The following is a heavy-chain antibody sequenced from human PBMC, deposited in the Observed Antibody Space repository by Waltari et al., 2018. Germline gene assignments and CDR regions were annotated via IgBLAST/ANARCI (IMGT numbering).Heavy chain of an antibody. D-gene: IGHD5-12*01. V-gene: IGHV3-7*01. Sequence: EVQLVESGGGLVQPGGSLRLSCAASGFTFSSYWMSWVRRAPGKGLEWVANIKQDGSEKYYVDSVKGRFTISRDNAKNSLYLQMNSLRAEDTAVYYCARVAGGYEDAFDIWGQGTMVTVSS. CDR3: ARVAGGYEDAFDI. J-gene: IGHJ3*02. CDR1: GFTFSSYW. CDR2: IKQDGSEK.